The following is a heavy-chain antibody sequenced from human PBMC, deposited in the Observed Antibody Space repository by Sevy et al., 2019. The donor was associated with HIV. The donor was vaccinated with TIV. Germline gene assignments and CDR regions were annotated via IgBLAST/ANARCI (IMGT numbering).Heavy chain of an antibody. CDR3: ARLLYDFWSGCYSGFYYGMDV. Sequence: GESLKISCKGSGYSFTSYWIGWVRQMPGKGLEWMGIIYPGDSDTRYGPSFQGQVTISADKSISTAYLQWSSLKASDTAMYYCARLLYDFWSGCYSGFYYGMDVWGQGTTVTVS. D-gene: IGHD3-3*01. CDR1: GYSFTSYW. J-gene: IGHJ6*02. V-gene: IGHV5-51*01. CDR2: IYPGDSDT.